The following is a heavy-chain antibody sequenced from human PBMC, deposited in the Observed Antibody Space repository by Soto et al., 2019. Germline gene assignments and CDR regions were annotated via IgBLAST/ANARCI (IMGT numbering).Heavy chain of an antibody. CDR1: GFTFSSYW. V-gene: IGHV3-7*01. D-gene: IGHD3-22*01. J-gene: IGHJ4*02. CDR2: IKQDGSEK. Sequence: GGSLRLSCAASGFTFSSYWMSWVRQAPGKGLEWVANIKQDGSEKYYVDSVKGRFTISRDNAKNSLYLQMNSLRAEDTDVYYCARVGSPDYYDSSGYFFDYWGQGTLVTVSS. CDR3: ARVGSPDYYDSSGYFFDY.